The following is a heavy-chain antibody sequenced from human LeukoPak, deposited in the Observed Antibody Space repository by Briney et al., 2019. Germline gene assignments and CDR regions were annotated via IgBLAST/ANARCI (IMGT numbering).Heavy chain of an antibody. J-gene: IGHJ5*02. D-gene: IGHD2-2*01. CDR1: GASISSGDYY. Sequence: SQTLSLTCTVSGASISSGDYYWSWIRQPPGKGLEWIGYIYYSGSPYYNPSLKSRITISVDTSKNQFSLKMSSVTAADTAVYYCARHRDIEVVTPASMDWIDPWGQGTLVTVSS. CDR2: IYYSGSP. V-gene: IGHV4-30-4*01. CDR3: ARHRDIEVVTPASMDWIDP.